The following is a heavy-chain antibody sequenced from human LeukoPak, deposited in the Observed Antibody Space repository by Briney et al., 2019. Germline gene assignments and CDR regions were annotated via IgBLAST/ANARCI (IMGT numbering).Heavy chain of an antibody. CDR2: ISGSGGST. Sequence: GGSLRLSCAASGFTFSSYAMSWVRQAPGKGLEWVSAISGSGGSTYYTDSVKGRFTISRDNSKNTLYLQMNSLRAEDTAVYYCAKVRLSGSYYFDYWGQGTLVTVSS. CDR1: GFTFSSYA. CDR3: AKVRLSGSYYFDY. V-gene: IGHV3-23*01. D-gene: IGHD1-26*01. J-gene: IGHJ4*02.